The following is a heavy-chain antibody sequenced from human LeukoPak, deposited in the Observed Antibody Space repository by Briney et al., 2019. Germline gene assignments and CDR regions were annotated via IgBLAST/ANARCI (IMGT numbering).Heavy chain of an antibody. D-gene: IGHD2-2*01. CDR1: GGSISSSSYY. Sequence: SETLSLTCTVSGGSISSSSYYWGWSRQSPGKGLEWIGSIYDRGSTYGNPSLKSRVTISVDTSKSQFSLKLNSVTAADTAVYYCARHEVVPTVYDAFDMWGQGTMVTVSS. V-gene: IGHV4-39*01. CDR3: ARHEVVPTVYDAFDM. J-gene: IGHJ3*02. CDR2: IYDRGST.